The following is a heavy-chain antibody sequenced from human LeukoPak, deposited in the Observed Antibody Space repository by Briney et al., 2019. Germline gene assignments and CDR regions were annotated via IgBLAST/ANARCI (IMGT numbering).Heavy chain of an antibody. Sequence: LETLSLTCTVSGGSISSYYWSWIRQPPGKGLEWIGYIYYSGSTNYNPSLKSRVTISADTSKDQFSLKLNSVTPADTAVYYCARSETSRARAFDIWGQGTMVTVSS. J-gene: IGHJ3*02. V-gene: IGHV4-59*01. CDR3: ARSETSRARAFDI. CDR1: GGSISSYY. CDR2: IYYSGST.